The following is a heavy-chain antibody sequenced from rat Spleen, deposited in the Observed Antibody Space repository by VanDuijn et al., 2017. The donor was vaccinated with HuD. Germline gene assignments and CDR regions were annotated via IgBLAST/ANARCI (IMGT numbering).Heavy chain of an antibody. J-gene: IGHJ2*01. V-gene: IGHV5S23*01. CDR3: TRGGNYDYDH. D-gene: IGHD1-10*01. Sequence: EVQLVESGGGLVQPGRSLKLSCAASGFTFSNYYMAWVRQAPTKGLEWVASISTGGDDTYYRDSVKGRFTISRDNAKNTLYLQMDSLRSEDTATYYCTRGGNYDYDHWGQGLMVTVSS. CDR2: ISTGGDDT. CDR1: GFTFSNYY.